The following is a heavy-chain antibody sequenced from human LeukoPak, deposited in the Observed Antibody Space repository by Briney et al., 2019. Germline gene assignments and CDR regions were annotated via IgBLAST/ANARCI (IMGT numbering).Heavy chain of an antibody. CDR3: ARGYYDFWSGHTSPFDY. CDR1: GYTFTGYY. CDR2: INPNSGGT. J-gene: IGHJ4*02. Sequence: ASVKVSCKASGYTFTGYYMHWVRQAPGQGLEWMGWINPNSGGTNYAQKFQGRVTMTRDTSISTAYMELSRLRSDDTAVYYCARGYYDFWSGHTSPFDYWGQGTLVTASS. V-gene: IGHV1-2*02. D-gene: IGHD3-3*01.